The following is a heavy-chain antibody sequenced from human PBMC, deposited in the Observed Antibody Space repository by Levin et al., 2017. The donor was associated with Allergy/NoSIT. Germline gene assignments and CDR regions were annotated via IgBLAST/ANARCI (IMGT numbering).Heavy chain of an antibody. D-gene: IGHD6-25*01. CDR3: ANSRSGRHFDY. CDR1: GFTFSSYA. J-gene: IGHJ4*02. CDR2: ISGGGGIT. Sequence: PGGSLRLSCAASGFTFSSYAMRWVRQAPGKGLEWVSAISGGGGITYYADSVKGRFTISRDNSKNTVYLQMNSLRAEDTALYYCANSRSGRHFDYWGQGTLVTVSS. V-gene: IGHV3-23*01.